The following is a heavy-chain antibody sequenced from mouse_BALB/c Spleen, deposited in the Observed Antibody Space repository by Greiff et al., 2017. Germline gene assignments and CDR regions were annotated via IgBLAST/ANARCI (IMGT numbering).Heavy chain of an antibody. CDR2: ISSGGSYT. CDR3: ARQWDDSYYFDY. V-gene: IGHV5-9-4*01. CDR1: GFTFSSYA. D-gene: IGHD4-1*01. Sequence: EVKLVESGGGLVKPGGSLKLSCAASGFTFSSYAMSWVRQSPEKRLEWVAEISSGGSYTYYPDTVTGRFTISRDNAKNTLYLEMSSLRSEDTAMYYCARQWDDSYYFDYWGQGTTLTVSS. J-gene: IGHJ2*01.